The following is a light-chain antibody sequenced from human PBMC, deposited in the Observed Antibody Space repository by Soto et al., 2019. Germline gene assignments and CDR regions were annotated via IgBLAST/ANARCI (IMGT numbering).Light chain of an antibody. CDR1: QGSNSY. CDR3: QQLYTYPLT. V-gene: IGKV1-9*01. CDR2: TAS. Sequence: DIQLTQSPSFLSASVGDRVTVTCRASQGSNSYLALYKPKPGKAPKLLTDTASTLQRGVPSRVSGSGSGTEFTLTITSLQHEDFAAYYCQQLYTYPLTFGGGTKVDIK. J-gene: IGKJ4*01.